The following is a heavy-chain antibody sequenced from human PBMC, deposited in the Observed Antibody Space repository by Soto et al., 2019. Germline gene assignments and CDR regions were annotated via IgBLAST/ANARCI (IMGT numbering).Heavy chain of an antibody. V-gene: IGHV3-74*01. CDR2: INSDASHT. CDR3: VRDGNCITTSGYGNWFAP. CDR1: GFTFSTYW. Sequence: EVQLVESGGGLVQPGGSLRLSCAASGFTFSTYWMHWIRQVPGKGLEWVSRINSDASHTYYADSVKGRFTISRDNAKNTLHLEMNSLRAEDTAVYYCVRDGNCITTSGYGNWFAPWGQGTLVTVSS. J-gene: IGHJ5*02. D-gene: IGHD2-2*01.